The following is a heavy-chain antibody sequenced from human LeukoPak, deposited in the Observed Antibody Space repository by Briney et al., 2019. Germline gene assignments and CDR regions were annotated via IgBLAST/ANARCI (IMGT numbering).Heavy chain of an antibody. CDR2: IYTSGST. Sequence: SQTLSLTCTVSGGSISSGSYYWSWIRPPAGRGLEWIGRIYTSGSTNYNPSLKSRVTISVDTSKNQFSLKLSSVTAADTAVYYCARGDSYNYGYAFDIWGQGTMVTVSS. CDR3: ARGDSYNYGYAFDI. V-gene: IGHV4-61*02. D-gene: IGHD5-24*01. J-gene: IGHJ3*02. CDR1: GGSISSGSYY.